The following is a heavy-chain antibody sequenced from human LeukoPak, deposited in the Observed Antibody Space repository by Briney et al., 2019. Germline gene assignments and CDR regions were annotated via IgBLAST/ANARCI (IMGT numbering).Heavy chain of an antibody. V-gene: IGHV4-39*07. CDR2: IYYSGST. Sequence: PSETLSLTCTVSGGSISSSSYYWGWIRQPPGKGLEWIGSIYYSGSTYYNPSLKSRVTISVDTSKNQFSLKLSSVTAADTAVYYCARGYGDSSGYAYDAFDIWGQGTVVTVSS. CDR3: ARGYGDSSGYAYDAFDI. D-gene: IGHD3-22*01. J-gene: IGHJ3*02. CDR1: GGSISSSSYY.